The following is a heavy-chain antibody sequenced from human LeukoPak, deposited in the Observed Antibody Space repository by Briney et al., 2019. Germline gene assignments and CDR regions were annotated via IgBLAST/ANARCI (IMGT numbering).Heavy chain of an antibody. CDR2: INPNSGGA. V-gene: IGHV1-2*02. J-gene: IGHJ4*02. Sequence: ASVTVSCKASGYTFTGYYMHWVRQAPGQGLEWMGWINPNSGGANSAQKFQGRVTMTRDTSISTVYMELSSLRSDDTAVYYCARGGELGHWGQGTLVTVSS. CDR3: ARGGELGH. CDR1: GYTFTGYY. D-gene: IGHD1-7*01.